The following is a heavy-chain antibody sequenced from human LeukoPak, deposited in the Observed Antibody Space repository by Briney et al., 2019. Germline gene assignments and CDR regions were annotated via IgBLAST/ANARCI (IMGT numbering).Heavy chain of an antibody. CDR1: GGSITSYF. CDR3: ARDRRREQLHAFDI. CDR2: SHYSDHT. J-gene: IGHJ3*02. V-gene: IGHV4-59*01. Sequence: PSETLSLTCTVSGGSITSYFWSWIRRPPGKGLEWIAYSHYSDHTNYNPSLKSQVTISVDTSKNQFSLMLSSVTAADTAVYYCARDRRREQLHAFDIWGQGTMVTVSS. D-gene: IGHD1/OR15-1a*01.